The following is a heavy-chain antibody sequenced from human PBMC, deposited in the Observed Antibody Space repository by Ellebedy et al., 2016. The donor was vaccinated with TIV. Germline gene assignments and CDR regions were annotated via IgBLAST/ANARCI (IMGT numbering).Heavy chain of an antibody. CDR1: GFTFSSYS. V-gene: IGHV3-21*01. Sequence: GESLKISCAASGFTFSSYSMNWVRQAPGKGLEWVSSISSSGSYIYYADSVKGRFTISRDNSKNTLYLQMNSLRAEDTAVYYCARPVQNWFDPWGQGTLVTVSS. CDR3: ARPVQNWFDP. CDR2: ISSSGSYI. J-gene: IGHJ5*02.